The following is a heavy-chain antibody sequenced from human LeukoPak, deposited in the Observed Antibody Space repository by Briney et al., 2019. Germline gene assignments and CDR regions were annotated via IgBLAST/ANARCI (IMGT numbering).Heavy chain of an antibody. CDR1: GFTFSNYC. CDR3: ARGMEFGVTSGFDS. D-gene: IGHD3-16*01. Sequence: GGSLRLSCAASGFTFSNYCMNWVRQAPGKGLEWVSSVSSSSSFIYYADSVKGRFTISRDNAKNSLYMQMNSLRAEDTAVYYCARGMEFGVTSGFDSWGQGTLLTVS. J-gene: IGHJ4*02. CDR2: VSSSSSFI. V-gene: IGHV3-21*01.